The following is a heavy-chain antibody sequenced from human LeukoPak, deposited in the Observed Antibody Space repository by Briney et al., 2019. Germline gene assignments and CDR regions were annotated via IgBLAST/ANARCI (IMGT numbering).Heavy chain of an antibody. J-gene: IGHJ4*02. CDR2: INPNSGGT. D-gene: IGHD3-10*01. CDR3: ARDSTMVRGVIMPY. CDR1: GYTFTGYY. Sequence: GASVKVSCKASGYTFTGYYMHWVRQAPGQGLEWMGWINPNSGGTNYAQKFQGRVTMTRDTSISTAYMELSRLRSDGTAVYYCARDSTMVRGVIMPYWGQGTLVTASS. V-gene: IGHV1-2*02.